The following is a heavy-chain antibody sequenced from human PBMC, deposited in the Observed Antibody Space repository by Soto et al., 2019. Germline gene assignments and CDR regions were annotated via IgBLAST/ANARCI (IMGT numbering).Heavy chain of an antibody. CDR2: ISSTTNYI. CDR3: ARESEDLTSNFDY. CDR1: GFTFTRYS. V-gene: IGHV3-21*06. J-gene: IGHJ4*02. Sequence: GGSLRLSCAASGFTFTRYSMNWVRQAPGKGLEWVTSISSTTNYIYYGDSMKGRFTISRDNAKNSLYLEMNSLRAEDTAVYYRARESEDLTSNFDYWGQGTLVTVSS.